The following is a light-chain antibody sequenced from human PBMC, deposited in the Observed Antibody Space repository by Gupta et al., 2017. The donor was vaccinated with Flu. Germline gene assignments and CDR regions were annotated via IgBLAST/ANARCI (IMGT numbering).Light chain of an antibody. Sequence: DIVMTQSPLSLPVTPGEPASISCRSSQSLLHSNGYNYLDWYLQKPGQSPQLLIYLGSNRASGVPDRVSGSGSGTDFTLKISRVEAEDVGVDYCMQALQTPPRPPRLTFGGGTKVETK. CDR3: MQALQTPPRPPRLT. V-gene: IGKV2-28*01. J-gene: IGKJ4*01. CDR1: QSLLHSNGYNY. CDR2: LGS.